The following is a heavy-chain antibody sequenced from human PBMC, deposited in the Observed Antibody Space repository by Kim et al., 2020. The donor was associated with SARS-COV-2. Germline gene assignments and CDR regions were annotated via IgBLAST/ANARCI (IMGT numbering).Heavy chain of an antibody. Sequence: GRFTISRDNAKTSLYLQMNSLRAEDTAVYYCARDRRYCSGGACYSLYDYWSQGALVTVSS. J-gene: IGHJ4*02. CDR3: ARDRRYCSGGACYSLYDY. V-gene: IGHV3-11*06. D-gene: IGHD2-15*01.